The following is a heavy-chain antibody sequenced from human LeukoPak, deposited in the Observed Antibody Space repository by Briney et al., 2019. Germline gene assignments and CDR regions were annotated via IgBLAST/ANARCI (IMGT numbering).Heavy chain of an antibody. J-gene: IGHJ4*02. CDR2: IKQDGSEK. Sequence: GGSLRLSCAASGFTFSTYWMTWVRQAPGKGLEWVANIKQDGSEKYYVDSVKGRFTISRDNAKNSLYLQTNSLRAEDTAVYYCATVHMATIMYWGQGTLVTVSS. CDR3: ATVHMATIMY. D-gene: IGHD5-24*01. V-gene: IGHV3-7*01. CDR1: GFTFSTYW.